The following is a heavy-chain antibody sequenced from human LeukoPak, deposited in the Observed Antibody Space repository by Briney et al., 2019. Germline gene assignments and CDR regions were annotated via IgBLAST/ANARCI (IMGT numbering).Heavy chain of an antibody. J-gene: IGHJ4*02. CDR1: GFTVSSNY. D-gene: IGHD3-10*01. V-gene: IGHV3-23*01. CDR3: AKDHRELLWDY. Sequence: GGSLRLSCAASGFTVSSNYMSWVRQAPGKGLEWVSAISGSGGSTYYADSVKGRFTISRDNSKNTLYLQMNSLRAEDTAVYYCAKDHRELLWDYWGQGTLVTVSS. CDR2: ISGSGGST.